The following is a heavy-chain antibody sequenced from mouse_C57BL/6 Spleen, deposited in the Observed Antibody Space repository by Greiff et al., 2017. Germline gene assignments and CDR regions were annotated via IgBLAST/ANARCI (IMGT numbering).Heavy chain of an antibody. Sequence: LQESGAELARPGASVKLSCKASGYTFTSYGIRWVKQRTGQGLEWIGEIYPRSGNTYYNEKFKGKATLTADKSSSTAYMELRSLTSEDSAVYFCAREGFYDYDGFADWGQGTLVTVSA. CDR1: GYTFTSYG. CDR2: IYPRSGNT. J-gene: IGHJ3*01. D-gene: IGHD2-4*01. V-gene: IGHV1-81*01. CDR3: AREGFYDYDGFAD.